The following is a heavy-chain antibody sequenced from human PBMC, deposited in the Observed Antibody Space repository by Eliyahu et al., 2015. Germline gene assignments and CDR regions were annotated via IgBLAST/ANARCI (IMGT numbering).Heavy chain of an antibody. D-gene: IGHD4-17*01. CDR2: IRYEGVNK. CDR3: AKDREASVTTYFDH. Sequence: QVQLVESGGGVVQPGGSLRLSCVASGFGFSNFGMHWVRQAPGKGLEWVAFIRYEGVNKNHADSVKGRFTISRDNSKNTLYLQMNSLRPEDTAVYYCAKDREASVTTYFDHWGQGTLVTVSS. J-gene: IGHJ4*02. V-gene: IGHV3-30*02. CDR1: GFGFSNFG.